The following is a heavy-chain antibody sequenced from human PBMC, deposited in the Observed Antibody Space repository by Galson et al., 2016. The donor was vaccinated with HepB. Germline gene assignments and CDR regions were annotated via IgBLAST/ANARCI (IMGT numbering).Heavy chain of an antibody. CDR3: AKDLSWGIAAAGYYYYYYGMDV. Sequence: GSGVSTFYADSVKGRFTISRDNSKNTLYLQMNSLRAEDTAVYYCAKDLSWGIAAAGYYYYYYGMDVWGQGTTVTVSS. J-gene: IGHJ6*02. V-gene: IGHV3-23*01. D-gene: IGHD6-13*01. CDR2: GSGVST.